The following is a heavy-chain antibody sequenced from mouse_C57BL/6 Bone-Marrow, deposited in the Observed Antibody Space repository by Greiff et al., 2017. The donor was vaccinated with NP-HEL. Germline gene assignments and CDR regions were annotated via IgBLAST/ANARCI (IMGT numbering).Heavy chain of an antibody. V-gene: IGHV1-50*01. CDR3: ARRDYSNYVRDWYFDV. CDR1: GYTFTSYW. J-gene: IGHJ1*03. CDR2: IDPSDSYT. D-gene: IGHD2-5*01. Sequence: QVQLKQPGAELVKPGASVKLSCKASGYTFTSYWMQWVKQRPGQGLEWIGEIDPSDSYTNYNQKFKGKATLTVDTSSSTAYMQLSSLTSEDSAVYYCARRDYSNYVRDWYFDVWGTGTTVTVSS.